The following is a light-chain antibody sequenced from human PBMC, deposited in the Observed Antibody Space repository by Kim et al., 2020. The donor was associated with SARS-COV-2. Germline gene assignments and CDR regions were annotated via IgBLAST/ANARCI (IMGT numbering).Light chain of an antibody. V-gene: IGLV4-60*03. Sequence: VKLTCPLSSGHSSYVIASHQQQPGKARRYVMKLEVSGRDNKGGGVPSRFAGSSSGAGRNTTISNLQSEEEADYYCGTWDSNTDWVFGGGTQLTVL. J-gene: IGLJ3*02. CDR2: LEVSGRD. CDR1: SGHSSYV. CDR3: GTWDSNTDWV.